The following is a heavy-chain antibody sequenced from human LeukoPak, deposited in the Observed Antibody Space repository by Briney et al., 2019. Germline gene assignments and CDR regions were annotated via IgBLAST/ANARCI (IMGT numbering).Heavy chain of an antibody. CDR3: ARGVVTTSGYLDF. CDR2: VNPSGGSI. CDR1: GYTFTNYY. V-gene: IGHV1-46*01. Sequence: ASVKVSCKASGYTFTNYYMHWVRQAPGQGLEWMGMVNPSGGSIKYAQTFQGRVTMTRDPSTNTVYMDMSSLRSDDTAVYYCARGVVTTSGYLDFWGQGTLITVSS. D-gene: IGHD2-21*02. J-gene: IGHJ4*02.